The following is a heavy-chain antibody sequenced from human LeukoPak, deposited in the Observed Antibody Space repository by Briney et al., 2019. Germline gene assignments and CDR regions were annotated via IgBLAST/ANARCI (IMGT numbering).Heavy chain of an antibody. CDR3: AREMATTRFDY. D-gene: IGHD5-24*01. CDR1: GYTFTGYY. Sequence: ASVKVSCKASGYTFTGYYMHWVRQAPGQGLEWMGIINPSGGSTSYAQKLQGRVTMTRDMSTSTVYMELSSLRSEDTAVYYCAREMATTRFDYWGQGTLVTVSS. V-gene: IGHV1-46*01. J-gene: IGHJ4*02. CDR2: INPSGGST.